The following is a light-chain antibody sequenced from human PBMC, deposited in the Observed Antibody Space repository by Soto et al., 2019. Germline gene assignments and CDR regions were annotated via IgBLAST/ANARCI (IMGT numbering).Light chain of an antibody. J-gene: IGLJ2*01. CDR3: SSSTTIKTVI. CDR2: DVT. V-gene: IGLV2-14*01. Sequence: QSALAQPASVSGSPGQSITISCTGTSSDVGAYNYVSWYHQHHPGKAPELIIYDVTDRPSGVSTRCSGSKSGNTASLTISGLQAEDEGDYYCSSSTTIKTVIFGGGTKLTVL. CDR1: SSDVGAYNY.